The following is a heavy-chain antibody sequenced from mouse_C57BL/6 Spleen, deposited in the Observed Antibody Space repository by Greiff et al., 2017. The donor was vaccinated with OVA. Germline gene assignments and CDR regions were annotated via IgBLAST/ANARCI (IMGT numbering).Heavy chain of an antibody. J-gene: IGHJ2*01. CDR1: GYAFSSSW. CDR3: ARGDSVGY. V-gene: IGHV1-82*01. Sequence: VQLQESGPELVKHGASVKISCKASGYAFSSSWMNWVKQRPGKGLEWIGRIYPGDGDTNYNGKFKGKATLTADKSSSTAYMQLSSLTSEDSAVYFCARGDSVGYWGQGTTLTVSS. CDR2: IYPGDGDT. D-gene: IGHD1-1*01.